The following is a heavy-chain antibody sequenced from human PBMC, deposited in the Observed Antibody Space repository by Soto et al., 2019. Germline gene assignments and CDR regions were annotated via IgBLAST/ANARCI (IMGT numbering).Heavy chain of an antibody. CDR1: GGSFSGYY. D-gene: IGHD6-19*01. Sequence: SETLSLTCAVYGGSFSGYYWSWIRQPPGKGLEWIGEINHSGSTNYNPSLKSRVTISVDTSKNQFSLKLSSVTAADTAVYYCARVRGRWKTGAFDIWGQGTMVTVSS. CDR2: INHSGST. J-gene: IGHJ3*02. V-gene: IGHV4-34*01. CDR3: ARVRGRWKTGAFDI.